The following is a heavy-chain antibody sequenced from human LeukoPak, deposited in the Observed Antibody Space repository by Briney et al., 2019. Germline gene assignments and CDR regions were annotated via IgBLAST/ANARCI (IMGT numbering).Heavy chain of an antibody. CDR2: INPNSGGT. Sequence: ASVKVSCKASGYTFTGYYMHWVRQAPGQGLEWMGWINPNSGGTNYAQKFQGRVTMTRDTSISTAYMELSRLRSDDTAVYYCARVYYYDSSGYPAEDYWGQGTLVTVSS. CDR3: ARVYYYDSSGYPAEDY. CDR1: GYTFTGYY. J-gene: IGHJ4*02. D-gene: IGHD3-22*01. V-gene: IGHV1-2*02.